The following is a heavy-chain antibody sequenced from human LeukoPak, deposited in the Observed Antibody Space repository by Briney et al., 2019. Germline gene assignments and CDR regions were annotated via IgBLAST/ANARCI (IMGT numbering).Heavy chain of an antibody. Sequence: SETLSLTCTVSGGSISSGDYYWSWIRQPPGNGLEWIGYIYYSGSTYYNPSLKSRVTISVDTSKNQFSLKLSSVTAADTAVYYCAREPQDHSSEDHWGQGTLVTVSS. J-gene: IGHJ4*02. D-gene: IGHD6-19*01. CDR2: IYYSGST. V-gene: IGHV4-30-4*01. CDR3: AREPQDHSSEDH. CDR1: GGSISSGDYY.